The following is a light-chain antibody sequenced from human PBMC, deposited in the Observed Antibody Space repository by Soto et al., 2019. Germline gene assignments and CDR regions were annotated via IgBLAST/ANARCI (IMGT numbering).Light chain of an antibody. Sequence: QSALTQPASVSGSPGQSITISCTGTSSDVGGYDYVSWYQPHPGKAPKLMVFEVSNRPSGVSYRFSGSKSGNTASLTISGLQAEDEADYFCSSYSISTAYLFGTGTKLTVL. J-gene: IGLJ1*01. V-gene: IGLV2-14*01. CDR1: SSDVGGYDY. CDR2: EVS. CDR3: SSYSISTAYL.